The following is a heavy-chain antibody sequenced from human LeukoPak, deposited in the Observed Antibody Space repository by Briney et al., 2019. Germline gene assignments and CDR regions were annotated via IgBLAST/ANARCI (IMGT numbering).Heavy chain of an antibody. CDR2: IKPDGSEK. CDR1: GFTFSSNW. V-gene: IGHV3-7*03. J-gene: IGHJ3*02. Sequence: GGSLRLSCAASGFTFSSNWMSWVRQAPGKGPEWVANIKPDGSEKYYVDSVKGRFTISRDNAKNSLYLQMNSLRAEDTAVYYCARDPYRFAFDIWGQGTVVLVSS. D-gene: IGHD1-26*01. CDR3: ARDPYRFAFDI.